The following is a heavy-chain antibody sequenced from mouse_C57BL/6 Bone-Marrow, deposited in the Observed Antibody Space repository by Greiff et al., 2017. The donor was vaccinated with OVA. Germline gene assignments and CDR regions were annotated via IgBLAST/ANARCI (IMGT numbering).Heavy chain of an antibody. CDR3: ARPIYYDYGSRYYYAMDY. CDR1: GYTFTDYY. D-gene: IGHD2-4*01. J-gene: IGHJ4*01. V-gene: IGHV1-26*01. Sequence: EVQLQQSGPELVKPGASVKISCKASGYTFTDYYMNWVKQSHGKSLEWIGDINPNNGGTSYNQKFKGKATLTVDKSSSTAYMELRSLTSEDSAVYYTARPIYYDYGSRYYYAMDYWGQGNSVTVSS. CDR2: INPNNGGT.